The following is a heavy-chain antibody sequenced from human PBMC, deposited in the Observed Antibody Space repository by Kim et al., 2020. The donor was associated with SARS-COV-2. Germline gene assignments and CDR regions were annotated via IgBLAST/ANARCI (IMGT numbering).Heavy chain of an antibody. CDR1: GYTFTSYG. CDR2: ISAYNGNT. D-gene: IGHD3-22*01. CDR3: AREGYYDSSGHLTFDY. Sequence: ASVKVSCKASGYTFTSYGISWVRQAPGQGLEWMGWISAYNGNTNYAQKLQGRVTMTTDTSTSTAYMELRSLRSDDTAVYYCAREGYYDSSGHLTFDYWGQGTLVTVSS. V-gene: IGHV1-18*04. J-gene: IGHJ4*02.